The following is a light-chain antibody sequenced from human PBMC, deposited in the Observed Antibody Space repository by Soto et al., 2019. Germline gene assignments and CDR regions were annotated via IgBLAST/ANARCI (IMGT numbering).Light chain of an antibody. CDR2: DVS. CDR3: SSYTSSNTYV. Sequence: QSALTQPPSASGSLGQSVTISCTGTRNDVGGYNYVSWYQQHPGKAPQLMIYDVSNRPSGVSNRFSGSKSGNTASLTISGLQAEDEADYYCSSYTSSNTYVFGTGTKVTVL. J-gene: IGLJ1*01. V-gene: IGLV2-14*01. CDR1: RNDVGGYNY.